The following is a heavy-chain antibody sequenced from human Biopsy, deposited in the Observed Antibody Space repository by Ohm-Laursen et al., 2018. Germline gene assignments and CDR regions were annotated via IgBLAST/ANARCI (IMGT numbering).Heavy chain of an antibody. J-gene: IGHJ4*02. CDR2: IYDRGSTA. D-gene: IGHD5-18*01. V-gene: IGHV4-61*01. CDR3: ARGSSYGYDFDY. Sequence: GTLSLTCTVSGDSVSSGSFYWTWIRQPPGQGLEYIGYIYDRGSTANYSPSLKSRVTISVDTSKNQFSLNLRSVTAADTAVYFCARGSSYGYDFDYWGQGTLVAVSS. CDR1: GDSVSSGSFY.